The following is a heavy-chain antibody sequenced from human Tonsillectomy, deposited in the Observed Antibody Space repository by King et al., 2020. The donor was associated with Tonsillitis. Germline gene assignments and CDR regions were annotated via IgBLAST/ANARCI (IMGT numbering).Heavy chain of an antibody. D-gene: IGHD4-17*01. CDR2: IYTSGST. CDR1: GGSIISYY. CDR3: ARAFDYGDYGDAFDI. J-gene: IGHJ3*02. V-gene: IGHV4-4*07. Sequence: QLQESGPGLVKPSETLSLPCTVSGGSIISYYWNWSRPPAGKGLEWIGRIYTSGSTNYNPSLKSRLTMSVDTSKNQFSLKLSSVTAADTAVYYCARAFDYGDYGDAFDIWGQGTMVTVSS.